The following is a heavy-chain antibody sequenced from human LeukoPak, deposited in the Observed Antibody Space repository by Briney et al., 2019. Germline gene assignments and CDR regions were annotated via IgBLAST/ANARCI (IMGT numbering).Heavy chain of an antibody. D-gene: IGHD3-10*01. CDR2: INWNGGST. J-gene: IGHJ4*02. Sequence: PGGSLRLSCGASGFTFDDCGMSWVRQAPGKGLEWVSGINWNGGSTGYADSVKGRFTISRDNAKNSLYLQMNSLRAEDTALYHCARGNLYGSGSYDYWGQGTLVTVSS. CDR1: GFTFDDCG. V-gene: IGHV3-20*01. CDR3: ARGNLYGSGSYDY.